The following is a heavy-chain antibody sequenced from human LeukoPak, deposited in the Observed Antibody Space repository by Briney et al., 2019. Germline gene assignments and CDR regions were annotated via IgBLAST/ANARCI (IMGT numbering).Heavy chain of an antibody. J-gene: IGHJ4*02. CDR1: GGSISSSSYY. Sequence: PSETLSLTCTVSGGSISSSSYYWGWIRQPPGKGLEWIGSIYYSGSTYYNPSLKSRVTISVDTSKNQFSLKLSSVTAADTAVYYCARVAKDFDWLGSYYFDYWGQGTLVTVSS. V-gene: IGHV4-39*01. CDR2: IYYSGST. CDR3: ARVAKDFDWLGSYYFDY. D-gene: IGHD3-9*01.